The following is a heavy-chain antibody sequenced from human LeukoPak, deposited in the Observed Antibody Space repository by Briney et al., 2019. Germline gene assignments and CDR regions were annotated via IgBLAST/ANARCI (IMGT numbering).Heavy chain of an antibody. D-gene: IGHD3-10*01. CDR2: INPNSGGT. CDR3: ARVGGITMVRGVLSY. J-gene: IGHJ4*02. V-gene: IGHV1-2*02. CDR1: GYTFTGYY. Sequence: ASVKVSCKASGYTFTGYYMHWVRQAPGQGLEWMGWINPNSGGTNYAQKFQGRVTMTRDTSISTAYMELSRLRSDDTAVYYCARVGGITMVRGVLSYWGQGTLVTVSS.